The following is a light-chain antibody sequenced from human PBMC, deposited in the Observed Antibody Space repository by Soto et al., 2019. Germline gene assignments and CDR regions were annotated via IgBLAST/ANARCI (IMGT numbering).Light chain of an antibody. Sequence: ETVMTQSPATLSVSPGEGATLSCRASQSVGSNLAWYQQRPGQAPRLLIYGASTRATGIPARFSGSGSGTEFTLTISGLQSEYFAVYGCQQYNNCLPHTCGQGTKVDIK. J-gene: IGKJ2*01. CDR3: QQYNNCLPHT. V-gene: IGKV3-15*01. CDR1: QSVGSN. CDR2: GAS.